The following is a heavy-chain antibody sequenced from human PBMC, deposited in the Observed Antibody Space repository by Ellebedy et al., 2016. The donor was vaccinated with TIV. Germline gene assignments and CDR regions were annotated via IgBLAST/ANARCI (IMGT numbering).Heavy chain of an antibody. J-gene: IGHJ4*02. CDR1: GGSIDNTNSY. CDR3: AKDTIAVAVGDS. CDR2: LFYPGTT. D-gene: IGHD2-21*01. V-gene: IGHV4-39*07. Sequence: MPSETLSLTCPVSGGSIDNTNSYWGWVRQPPGKGLEWIGALFYPGTTYYNPSLKGRVTISVARSKNQFSLNLNSVTAADTAVYFCAKDTIAVAVGDSWGQGTLVTVSS.